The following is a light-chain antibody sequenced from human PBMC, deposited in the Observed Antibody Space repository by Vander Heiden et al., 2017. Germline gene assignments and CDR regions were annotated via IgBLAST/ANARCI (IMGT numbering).Light chain of an antibody. CDR3: GAGDAGLGAGD. Sequence: VLMQPPSVSAAPGQKATVSCSGTSSNTGNNYGSCYQQFPGTAPKVLFYDNNKRPSGIPDRFAGSKPGTSATLGFTGLRTGAKADFFSGAGDAGLGAGDFGGGPKLTV. V-gene: IGLV1-51*01. CDR2: DNN. CDR1: SSNTGNNY. J-gene: IGLJ2*01.